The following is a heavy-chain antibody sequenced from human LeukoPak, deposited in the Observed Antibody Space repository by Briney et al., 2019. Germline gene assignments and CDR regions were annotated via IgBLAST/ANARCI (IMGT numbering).Heavy chain of an antibody. CDR2: IYYSGST. CDR1: GGSISSQY. V-gene: IGHV4-59*11. Sequence: PSQTLSLTCTVSGGSISSQYWSWIRQPPGKGLEWIGYIYYSGSTNYNPSRKSRVTISVDMTKNQFALKLSSVTAADTAVYYCARGVLLWFGEYFDYWGQGTLVTVSS. D-gene: IGHD3-10*01. CDR3: ARGVLLWFGEYFDY. J-gene: IGHJ4*02.